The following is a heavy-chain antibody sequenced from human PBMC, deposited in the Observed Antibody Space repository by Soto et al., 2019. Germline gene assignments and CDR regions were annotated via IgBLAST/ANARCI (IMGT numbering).Heavy chain of an antibody. Sequence: QVQLVESGGGVVQPGRSLRLSCAASEFTFSSYGMHWVRQAPGKGLEGVAVIWYDGNNKYYADSVKGRFTISRDNSKNKLYLQMNSLRAEDTALYYCARDRHTGSYVWHYGMDVWGQGTTVTVSS. CDR1: EFTFSSYG. D-gene: IGHD3-16*01. CDR2: IWYDGNNK. CDR3: ARDRHTGSYVWHYGMDV. V-gene: IGHV3-33*01. J-gene: IGHJ6*02.